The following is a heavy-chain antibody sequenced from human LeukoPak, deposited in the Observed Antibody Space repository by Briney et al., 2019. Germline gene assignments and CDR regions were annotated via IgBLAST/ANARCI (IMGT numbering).Heavy chain of an antibody. CDR3: AAEYPVVPAGMDAFDI. D-gene: IGHD2-2*01. J-gene: IGHJ3*02. Sequence: GASVKVSCKVSGYTLTKLSMHWVRQAPGKGLEWMGGFDPEDGETIYAQKFQGRVTMTEDTSTDTAYMELSSLRSEDTAVYYCAAEYPVVPAGMDAFDIWGQGTMVTVSS. V-gene: IGHV1-24*01. CDR1: GYTLTKLS. CDR2: FDPEDGET.